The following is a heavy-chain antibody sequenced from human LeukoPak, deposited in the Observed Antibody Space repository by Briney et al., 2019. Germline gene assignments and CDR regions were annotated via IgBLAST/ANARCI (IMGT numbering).Heavy chain of an antibody. CDR2: INPNSGGT. D-gene: IGHD5-12*01. J-gene: IGHJ4*02. Sequence: ASVKVSCKASGYTFTGYYMHWVRQAPGQGLEWMGWINPNSGGTNYAQKFQGRVTMTRDTSISTAYMELSRLRSDDTAVYYCARVYSGYDYPFGYWGQGTLVTVSS. CDR1: GYTFTGYY. V-gene: IGHV1-2*02. CDR3: ARVYSGYDYPFGY.